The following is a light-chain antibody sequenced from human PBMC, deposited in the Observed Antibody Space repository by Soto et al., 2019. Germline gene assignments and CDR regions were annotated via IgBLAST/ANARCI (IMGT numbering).Light chain of an antibody. CDR2: STS. Sequence: DIQMTQSPSSLSASVGDRVTITCRASQTISSYLTWYQHKPGKAPKLLIYSTSSLQSGVPSRFSGSGSGTDFTLTISSLQTEDFAHYYCQQSYSAPLTFGPGTRVDLK. V-gene: IGKV1-39*01. CDR1: QTISSY. CDR3: QQSYSAPLT. J-gene: IGKJ3*01.